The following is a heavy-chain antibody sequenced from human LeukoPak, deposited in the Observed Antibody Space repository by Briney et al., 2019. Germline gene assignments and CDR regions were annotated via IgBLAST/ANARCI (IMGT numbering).Heavy chain of an antibody. CDR2: IYSGGST. J-gene: IGHJ3*02. CDR3: ASGDVLRYFDWSPGGAFDI. V-gene: IGHV3-53*01. D-gene: IGHD3-9*01. CDR1: GFTVSSNY. Sequence: AGSLRLSCAASGFTVSSNYMSWVRQAPGQGLEWVSVIYSGGSTYYADSVKGRFTISRDNSKNTLYLQMNSLRAEDTAVYYCASGDVLRYFDWSPGGAFDIWGQGTMVTVSS.